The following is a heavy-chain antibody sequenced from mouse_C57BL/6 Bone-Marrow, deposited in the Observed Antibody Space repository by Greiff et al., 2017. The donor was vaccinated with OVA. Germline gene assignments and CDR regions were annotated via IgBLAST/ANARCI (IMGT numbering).Heavy chain of an antibody. CDR2: INPNNGGT. CDR3: ARGGYWYFDV. CDR1: GYTFTDYY. Sequence: EVQLQQSGPELVKPGASVKISCKASGYTFTDYYMNWVKQSPGKSLEWIGDINPNNGGTCYNQKFKGKATLTVDKSSSTAYMELRSLTSEDSAVYYCARGGYWYFDVWGTGTTVTVSS. V-gene: IGHV1-26*01. J-gene: IGHJ1*03.